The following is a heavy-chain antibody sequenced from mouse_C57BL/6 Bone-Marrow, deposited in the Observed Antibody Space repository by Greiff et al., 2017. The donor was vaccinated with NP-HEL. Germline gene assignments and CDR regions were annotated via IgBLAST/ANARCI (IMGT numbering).Heavy chain of an antibody. CDR3: TRDHHYYGSSYDAY. D-gene: IGHD1-1*01. CDR2: ISSGGDYI. V-gene: IGHV5-9-1*02. CDR1: GFTFSSYA. J-gene: IGHJ3*01. Sequence: EVHLVESGEGLVKPGGSLKLSCAASGFTFSSYAMSWVRQTPEKRLEWVAYISSGGDYIYYADTVKGRFTISRDNARNTLYLQMSSLKSEDTAMYYCTRDHHYYGSSYDAYWGQGTLVTVSA.